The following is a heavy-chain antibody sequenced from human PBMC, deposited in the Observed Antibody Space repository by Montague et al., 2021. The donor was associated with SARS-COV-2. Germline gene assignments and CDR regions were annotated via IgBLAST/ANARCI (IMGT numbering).Heavy chain of an antibody. CDR3: ARGSMWSHYFDY. J-gene: IGHJ4*02. D-gene: IGHD2-21*01. CDR1: GGSLSSYY. CDR2: VYYNGNT. Sequence: SETLSLTCNVSGGSLSSYYWSWIRQPPGKGLGWIGYVYYNGNTNYNPSLKSRIILSVDTSKNHFSLKVSSVTAADTAVYYCARGSMWSHYFDYWGQGTLVTVSS. V-gene: IGHV4-59*01.